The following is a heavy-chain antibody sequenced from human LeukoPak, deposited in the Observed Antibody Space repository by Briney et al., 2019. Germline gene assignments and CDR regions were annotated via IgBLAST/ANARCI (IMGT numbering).Heavy chain of an antibody. D-gene: IGHD4-23*01. V-gene: IGHV3-30*18. CDR2: MSYDGSIK. J-gene: IGHJ4*02. CDR1: GFTFSSYG. CDR3: AKGGNYGGTLTFDY. Sequence: GRSLRLSCAASGFTFSSYGMHWVRQAPGKGLEWVAVMSYDGSIKYYADSVKGRFTVSRDNSKNTLFLQMSSLRAEDTAIYYCAKGGNYGGTLTFDYWGQGTLVTVSS.